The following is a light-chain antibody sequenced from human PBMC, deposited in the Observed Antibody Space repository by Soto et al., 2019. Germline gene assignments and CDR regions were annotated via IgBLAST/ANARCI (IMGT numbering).Light chain of an antibody. CDR2: STN. CDR1: TASVLTSYY. Sequence: QTVVSQEPSFSVSPGETVTLTCGLTTASVLTSYYPSWYQQTPGHAPRTLIYSTNIRSPGVPDRFSGSILGNKAALTITVAQADDESDYYCALYVGSGTVVFGGGSKLTVL. V-gene: IGLV8-61*01. CDR3: ALYVGSGTVV. J-gene: IGLJ2*01.